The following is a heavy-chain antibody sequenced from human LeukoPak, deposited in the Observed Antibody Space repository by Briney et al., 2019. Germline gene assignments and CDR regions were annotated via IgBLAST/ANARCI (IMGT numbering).Heavy chain of an antibody. D-gene: IGHD2-2*01. V-gene: IGHV3-21*01. CDR2: ISSSSSYI. CDR1: GFTFSSYS. Sequence: GGSLRLSCAASGFTFSSYSMNWVRQAPGKGLEWVSSISSSSSYIYYANSVKGRFTISRDNAKNSLYLQMNSLRAEDTAVYYCARGTFDIVVVPAADDFDYWGQGTLVTVSS. J-gene: IGHJ4*02. CDR3: ARGTFDIVVVPAADDFDY.